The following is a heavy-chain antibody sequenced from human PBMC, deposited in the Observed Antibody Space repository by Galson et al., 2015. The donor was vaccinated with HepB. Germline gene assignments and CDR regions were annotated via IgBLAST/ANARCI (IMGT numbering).Heavy chain of an antibody. J-gene: IGHJ5*02. CDR2: IKQDGSEK. CDR1: GFTFSSYW. V-gene: IGHV3-7*03. CDR3: ARDLGHPKGNWFDP. D-gene: IGHD3-16*01. Sequence: SLRLSCAASGFTFSSYWMSWVRQAPGKGLEWVANIKQDGSEKYYVDSVKGRFTISRDNAKNSLYLQMNSLRAEDTAVYYCARDLGHPKGNWFDPWGQGTLVTVSS.